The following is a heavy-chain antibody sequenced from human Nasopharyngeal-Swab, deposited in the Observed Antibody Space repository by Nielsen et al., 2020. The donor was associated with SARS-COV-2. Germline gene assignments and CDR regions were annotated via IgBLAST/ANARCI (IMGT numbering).Heavy chain of an antibody. J-gene: IGHJ4*02. CDR2: VSYSGII. Sequence: SETLSLTCTVSGAFITGHHWSWIRQAPGKGLEWIGYVSYSGIINYNPSLNSRVTISADSSKNQFSLELGSVTAADTAVYYCAREEYYYDSSGNYYRAFDNWGQGTLVSVSS. V-gene: IGHV4-59*11. CDR3: AREEYYYDSSGNYYRAFDN. D-gene: IGHD3-22*01. CDR1: GAFITGHH.